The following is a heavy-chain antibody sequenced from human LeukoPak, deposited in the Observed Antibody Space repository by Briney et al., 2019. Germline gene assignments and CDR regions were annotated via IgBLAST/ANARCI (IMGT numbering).Heavy chain of an antibody. CDR1: GYSFTSYW. Sequence: GESLKISCKGSGYSFTSYWIGWVRQIPGKGLEWMGIIYPGDSDTRYSPSFQGQVTISADKSISTAYLQWSSLKASDTAMYYCARARSSGWQNDAFDIWGQGTMVTVSS. CDR2: IYPGDSDT. CDR3: ARARSSGWQNDAFDI. D-gene: IGHD6-19*01. J-gene: IGHJ3*02. V-gene: IGHV5-51*01.